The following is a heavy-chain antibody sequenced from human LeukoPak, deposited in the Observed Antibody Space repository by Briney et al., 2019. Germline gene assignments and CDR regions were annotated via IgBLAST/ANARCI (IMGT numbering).Heavy chain of an antibody. CDR3: ARDPPAAAGAFFDY. J-gene: IGHJ4*02. Sequence: GGSLRISCAASGFTFSSYSMNWVRQAPGKGLEWVSSISSSSYIYYADSVKGRFTISRDNAKNSLYLQMNSLRAEDTAVYYCARDPPAAAGAFFDYWGQGTLVTVSS. D-gene: IGHD6-13*01. CDR1: GFTFSSYS. CDR2: ISSSSYI. V-gene: IGHV3-21*01.